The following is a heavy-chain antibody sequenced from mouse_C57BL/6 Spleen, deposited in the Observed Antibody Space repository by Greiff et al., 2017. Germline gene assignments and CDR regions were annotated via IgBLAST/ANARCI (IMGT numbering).Heavy chain of an antibody. Sequence: DVQLQESGPGLVKPSQSLSLTCSVTGYSITSGYYWNWIRQFPGNKLEWMGYISYDGSNNYNPSLKNRISITRDTSKNQFLLKLNSVTTEDTATYYCARVPNWYFDVWGTGTTVTVSS. CDR3: ARVPNWYFDV. J-gene: IGHJ1*03. CDR2: ISYDGSN. V-gene: IGHV3-6*01. CDR1: GYSITSGYY.